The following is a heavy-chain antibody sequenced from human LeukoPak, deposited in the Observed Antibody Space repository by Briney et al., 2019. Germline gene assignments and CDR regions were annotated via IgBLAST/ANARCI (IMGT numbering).Heavy chain of an antibody. CDR2: ISSSSSTI. CDR3: ARDYRGYFDY. D-gene: IGHD1-14*01. Sequence: GGSLRLSCAASGFTFSSYSMNWVRQAPGKGLEWVSYISSSSSTIYYADSVKGRFTISRDNSKNTLYLQMNSLRAEDTAVYYCARDYRGYFDYWGQGTLVTVSS. J-gene: IGHJ4*02. V-gene: IGHV3-48*01. CDR1: GFTFSSYS.